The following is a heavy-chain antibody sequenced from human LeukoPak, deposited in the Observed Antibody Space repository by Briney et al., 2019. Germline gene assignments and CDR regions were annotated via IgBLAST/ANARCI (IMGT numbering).Heavy chain of an antibody. CDR2: ISGSGSRT. J-gene: IGHJ4*02. V-gene: IGHV3-23*01. D-gene: IGHD4-17*01. CDR1: GFTSSSYL. CDR3: AKTYADATFDY. Sequence: GGSLRLSCTASGFTSSSYLMSWVRQAPGKELEWVSTISGSGSRTYYADSVKGRFTISRDNSENTLYLQLNSLRAEDTALYYCAKTYADATFDYWGQGNLVTVSS.